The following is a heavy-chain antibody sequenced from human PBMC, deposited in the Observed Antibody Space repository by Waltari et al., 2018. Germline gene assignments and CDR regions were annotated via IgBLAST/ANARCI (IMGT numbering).Heavy chain of an antibody. CDR3: ARDWRNAFDI. CDR1: GGSISSGSYY. CDR2: IYTSGST. Sequence: VQLQESGPGLVKPSQTLSLTCTVSGGSISSGSYYWSWIRQPAGKGLEWIGRIYTSGSTNYNPSLKSRVTISVDTSKNQFSLKLSSVTAADTAVYYCARDWRNAFDIWGQGTMVTVSS. J-gene: IGHJ3*02. V-gene: IGHV4-61*02.